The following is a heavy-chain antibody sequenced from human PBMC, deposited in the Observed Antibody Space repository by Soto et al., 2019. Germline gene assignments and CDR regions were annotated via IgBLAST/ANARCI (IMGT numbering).Heavy chain of an antibody. V-gene: IGHV4-4*02. D-gene: IGHD3-22*01. CDR2: IYYSGST. Sequence: SETLALTCAVSGGSVSSTNWWSWVRQSPGKGLEWIGDIYYSGSTNYNPSLKSRVTISVDTSKNQFSLKLSSVTAADTAVYYCARSPYDSSGYYLEGFDYWGQGTLVTVSS. CDR3: ARSPYDSSGYYLEGFDY. J-gene: IGHJ4*02. CDR1: GGSVSSTNW.